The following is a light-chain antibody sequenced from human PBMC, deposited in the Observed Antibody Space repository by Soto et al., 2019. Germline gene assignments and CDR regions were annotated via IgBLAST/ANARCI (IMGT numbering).Light chain of an antibody. V-gene: IGLV2-14*01. CDR1: SSDVGGYNY. Sequence: QSVLTQPASVSGSPGQSITISCTGTSSDVGGYNYVSWYQQHPGKAPKLMIHNVSNRPSGVPNRFSGSKSGYTASLTISGLQAEDEADYYCSSFTSSSTLVFGGGTKLTVL. CDR2: NVS. J-gene: IGLJ2*01. CDR3: SSFTSSSTLV.